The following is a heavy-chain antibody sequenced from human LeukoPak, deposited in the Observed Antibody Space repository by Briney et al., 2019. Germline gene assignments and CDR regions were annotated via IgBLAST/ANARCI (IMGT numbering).Heavy chain of an antibody. D-gene: IGHD2-15*01. CDR3: ARGIVVVVGASDHFDY. CDR2: ISPDGSDK. V-gene: IGHV3-7*01. J-gene: IGHJ4*02. CDR1: GFTFSSYW. Sequence: GRSLRLSCVASGFTFSSYWMNWVRQAPGKGLERLGTISPDGSDKYYVVTVKGRFTISRDNAKPSLYLQINSLRADDTALYFCARGIVVVVGASDHFDYWGQGTLITVSS.